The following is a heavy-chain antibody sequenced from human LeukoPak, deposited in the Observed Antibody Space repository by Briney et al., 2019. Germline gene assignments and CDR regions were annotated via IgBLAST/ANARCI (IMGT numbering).Heavy chain of an antibody. V-gene: IGHV4-38-2*02. CDR1: GNSISSGYY. CDR3: ARDRGSPVGWFDP. Sequence: PSETLSLTCAVSGNSISSGYYWGWIRQPPGQGLEWIGSINHSGSTYYNPSLKSRITISVDTSKNQFSLKLTSVTAADMAVYYCARDRGSPVGWFDPWGQGTLVTVSS. J-gene: IGHJ5*02. D-gene: IGHD4-23*01. CDR2: INHSGST.